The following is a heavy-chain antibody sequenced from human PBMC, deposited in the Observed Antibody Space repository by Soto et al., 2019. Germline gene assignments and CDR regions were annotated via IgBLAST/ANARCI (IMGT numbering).Heavy chain of an antibody. Sequence: GSLRLSGSASGFTFSNAWMSWVRQAPGKGLEWVGRIKSKTDGGATDYAAPVKGRFTISRDDSKNTLYLQMNSLKTEDTAVYYCTTDQRVPAAPYYYGMDVWGQGTKVTVSS. CDR1: GFTFSNAW. J-gene: IGHJ6*02. D-gene: IGHD2-2*01. CDR3: TTDQRVPAAPYYYGMDV. V-gene: IGHV3-15*01. CDR2: IKSKTDGGAT.